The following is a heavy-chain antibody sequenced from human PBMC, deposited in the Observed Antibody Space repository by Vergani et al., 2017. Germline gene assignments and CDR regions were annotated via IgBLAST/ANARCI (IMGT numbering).Heavy chain of an antibody. CDR2: IGTAGDT. Sequence: VQLVESGGGVVQPGRSLRLSCAASGFTFSSYDMHWVRQATGKGLEWVSAIGTAGDTYYPGSVKGRFTISRENAKNSLYLQMNSLRAGDTAVYYCARGFGIAAAGTGDYWGQGTLVTVSS. J-gene: IGHJ4*02. CDR1: GFTFSSYD. CDR3: ARGFGIAAAGTGDY. D-gene: IGHD6-13*01. V-gene: IGHV3-13*04.